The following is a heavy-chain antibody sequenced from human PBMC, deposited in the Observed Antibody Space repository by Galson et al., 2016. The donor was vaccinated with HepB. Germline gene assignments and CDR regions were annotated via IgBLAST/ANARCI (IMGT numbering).Heavy chain of an antibody. CDR1: GGSFSGYY. D-gene: IGHD4-11*01. CDR3: AGTWYSIRFFHH. Sequence: SETLSLTCAVYGGSFSGYYWTWIRQPPGKGLEWIGEINHGGSTNYNPSLKSRVTISVDTSKNHFSLKLSSVTAADTAVYYCAGTWYSIRFFHHWGQGTLVTVSS. CDR2: INHGGST. V-gene: IGHV4-34*01. J-gene: IGHJ1*01.